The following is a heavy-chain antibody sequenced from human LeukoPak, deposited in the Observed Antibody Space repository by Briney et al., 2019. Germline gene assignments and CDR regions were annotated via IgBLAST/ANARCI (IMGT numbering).Heavy chain of an antibody. CDR1: GFTFSDYY. V-gene: IGHV3-11*01. Sequence: GGSLRLSCVASGFTFSDYYMSWIRQAPGKGLEWLSYISRSGSTIYYADSVRGRFTVSRDNAKNSLYLQIHSLRAEDTALYYCATWVRHGWDLRYFDNWGQGILVTVSS. CDR2: ISRSGSTI. J-gene: IGHJ4*02. D-gene: IGHD4-23*01. CDR3: ATWVRHGWDLRYFDN.